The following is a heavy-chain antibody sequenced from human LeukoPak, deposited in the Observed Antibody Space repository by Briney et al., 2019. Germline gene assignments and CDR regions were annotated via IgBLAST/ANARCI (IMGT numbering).Heavy chain of an antibody. J-gene: IGHJ4*02. V-gene: IGHV3-33*01. Sequence: PGKSLRLSCAASGFTFSSYGMNWVRRAPGKGLEWVGVVWYDGSNKYYGDSVKGRFTISRDNSKNMLYLEMNSLRAEDTAVYYCARDYGGNSYYFDYWGQGTLVTVSS. D-gene: IGHD4-23*01. CDR2: VWYDGSNK. CDR1: GFTFSSYG. CDR3: ARDYGGNSYYFDY.